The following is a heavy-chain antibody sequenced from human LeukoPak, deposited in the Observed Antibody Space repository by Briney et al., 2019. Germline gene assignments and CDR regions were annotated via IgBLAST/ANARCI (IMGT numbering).Heavy chain of an antibody. J-gene: IGHJ4*02. Sequence: PGRSLRLSCAASGFTFSSYGMHWVRQAPGKGLEWVAVISYDGSNKYYADSVKGRFTISRDNSKNTLYLQMNSLRAEDTAVYYCAKDPDRAKSIVGAPNDYWGQGTLVTVSS. D-gene: IGHD1-26*01. CDR1: GFTFSSYG. CDR2: ISYDGSNK. V-gene: IGHV3-30*18. CDR3: AKDPDRAKSIVGAPNDY.